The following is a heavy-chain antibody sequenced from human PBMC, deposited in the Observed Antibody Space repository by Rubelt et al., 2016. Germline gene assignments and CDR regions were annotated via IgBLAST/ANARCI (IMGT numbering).Heavy chain of an antibody. CDR3: ASSLSGSPNFDY. J-gene: IGHJ4*02. V-gene: IGHV4-4*09. CDR2: IHPSGII. D-gene: IGHD3-10*01. CDR1: GGSIRSYY. Sequence: QVQLQESGPGLVKPSETLSLTCTVSGGSIRSYYWSWIRQPPGKGLEWIGEIHPSGIIAYNPSLMSRVTISVDTPKNQFSLRLNSVTAADTAVYYCASSLSGSPNFDYWGQGTLVTVSS.